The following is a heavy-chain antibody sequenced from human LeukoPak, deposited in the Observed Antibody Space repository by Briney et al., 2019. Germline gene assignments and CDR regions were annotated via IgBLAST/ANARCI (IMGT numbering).Heavy chain of an antibody. Sequence: GGSLRLSCAASGFIFSNYGMHWVRQAPGKGLEWVAFIRNDESDKYYADSVKGRFTISRDNAKNSLYLQMNSLRAEDTAVYYCARGGGPDYYDSSGYYFDYWGQGTLVTVSS. D-gene: IGHD3-22*01. J-gene: IGHJ4*02. CDR3: ARGGGPDYYDSSGYYFDY. CDR2: IRNDESDK. CDR1: GFIFSNYG. V-gene: IGHV3-30*02.